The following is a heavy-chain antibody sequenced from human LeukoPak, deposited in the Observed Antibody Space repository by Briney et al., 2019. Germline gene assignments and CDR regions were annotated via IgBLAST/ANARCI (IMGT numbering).Heavy chain of an antibody. J-gene: IGHJ6*02. Sequence: GGSLRLSCAASGFTFSSYAMSWVRQAPGKGLEWVSAISGSGGSTYYADSVKGRFTISRDNSKNTLYLQMNSLRAEDTAVYYCARDVPALNRYSGSYYRYYYYGMDVWGQGTTVTVSS. CDR2: ISGSGGST. V-gene: IGHV3-23*01. D-gene: IGHD1-26*01. CDR3: ARDVPALNRYSGSYYRYYYYGMDV. CDR1: GFTFSSYA.